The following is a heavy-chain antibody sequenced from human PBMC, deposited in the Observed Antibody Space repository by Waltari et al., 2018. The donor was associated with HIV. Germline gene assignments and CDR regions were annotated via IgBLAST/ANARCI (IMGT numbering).Heavy chain of an antibody. J-gene: IGHJ4*02. V-gene: IGHV1-2*05. Sequence: VQLVHSGAEVKKTGASVRVSRTTSGYTFTNFYQHWVRKAPGRGLEWMGPFTPDSPATRPAHVFRDRLIMTGDTTTDTAYLELTSLTPNDTGFYFCARGPFVGNYANYWGQGTLVTVSS. CDR2: FTPDSPAT. D-gene: IGHD3-16*01. CDR1: GYTFTNFY. CDR3: ARGPFVGNYANY.